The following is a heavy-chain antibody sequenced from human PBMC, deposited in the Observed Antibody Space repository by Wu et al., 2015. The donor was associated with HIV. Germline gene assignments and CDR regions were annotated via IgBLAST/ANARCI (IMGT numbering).Heavy chain of an antibody. CDR1: YILSNYP. V-gene: IGHV1-18*01. J-gene: IGHJ2*01. D-gene: IGHD2-21*01. CDR2: MNPKNGHI. CDR3: ARVQFDPRYYTYFDL. Sequence: QLVQSGPETKRPGASVRVSCKAAYILSNYPIGWVRQAPGQRLEWMGWMNPKNGHIQPAQRFQDKITMSTNNSAHTAYMELKSLTSDDTAIYFCARVQFDPRYYTYFDLWGQGILVIVSS.